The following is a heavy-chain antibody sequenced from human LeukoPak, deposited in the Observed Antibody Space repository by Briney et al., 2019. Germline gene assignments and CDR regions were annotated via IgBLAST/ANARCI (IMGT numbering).Heavy chain of an antibody. D-gene: IGHD6-19*01. V-gene: IGHV4-4*02. CDR3: ARNRPSGWLFDY. Sequence: SGTLSLTCAVSDGSISSSDCWSWVRQAPGKGLEWIGETSHGGVSHYNPSLTRRVTISLDKYKTQFSLTLNSVTAADTAVYYCARNRPSGWLFDYWGQGILVTVSS. J-gene: IGHJ4*02. CDR1: DGSISSSDC. CDR2: TSHGGVS.